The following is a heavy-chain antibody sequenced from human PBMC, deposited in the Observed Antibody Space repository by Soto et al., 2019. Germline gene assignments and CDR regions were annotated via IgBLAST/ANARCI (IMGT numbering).Heavy chain of an antibody. D-gene: IGHD3-10*01. J-gene: IGHJ5*01. CDR3: ARDASRRMVRGVTHLNWFDS. Sequence: QVQLVESGGGVVQPGRSLRLSCAASGFTFSSYAMHWVRQVPGKGLEWLAVISFDASSDFYMDSVKDRFTISRDNSNNTLFLQMSSLRAEDTALYFCARDASRRMVRGVTHLNWFDSWGQGTLLIVSS. CDR2: ISFDASSD. CDR1: GFTFSSYA. V-gene: IGHV3-30-3*01.